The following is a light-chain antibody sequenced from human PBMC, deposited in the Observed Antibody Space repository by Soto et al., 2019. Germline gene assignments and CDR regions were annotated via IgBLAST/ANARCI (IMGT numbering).Light chain of an antibody. CDR2: EVS. CDR1: SSDVGGYNY. CDR3: SSYTSSSTLV. Sequence: QSALTQAASGSGSPGQSITISCTGTSSDVGGYNYVSWYQQHPGKAPKLMIYEVSNRPSGVSNRFSGSKSGNTASLTISGLQAEDEADYYCSSYTSSSTLVFGGGTKLTVL. J-gene: IGLJ2*01. V-gene: IGLV2-14*01.